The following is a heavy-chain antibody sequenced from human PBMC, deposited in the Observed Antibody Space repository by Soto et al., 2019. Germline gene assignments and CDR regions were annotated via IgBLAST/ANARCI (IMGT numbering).Heavy chain of an antibody. CDR1: GYTFTSYA. CDR2: INAGNGNT. Sequence: QVQLVQSGAEVKKPGASVKVSCKASGYTFTSYAMHLVRQAPGQRLDWMGWINAGNGNTKYSQKFQGRVTITRDTFASTAYMELSSLRSEDTAVYYCSRDLQSDYWGQGTLVTVSS. J-gene: IGHJ4*02. CDR3: SRDLQSDY. V-gene: IGHV1-3*01.